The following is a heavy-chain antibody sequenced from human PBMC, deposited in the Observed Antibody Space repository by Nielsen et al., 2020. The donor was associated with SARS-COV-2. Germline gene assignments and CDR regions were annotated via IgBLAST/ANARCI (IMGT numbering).Heavy chain of an antibody. CDR1: GGSISSSSYY. Sequence: SETLSLTCTVSGGSISSSSYYWGWIRQPPGKGLEWIGSIYYSGSTYYNPSLKSRVTISVDTSKNQFPLKLSSVTAADTAVYYCARGAGNSWEYWYFDLWGRGTLVTVSS. CDR2: IYYSGST. V-gene: IGHV4-39*06. J-gene: IGHJ2*01. D-gene: IGHD6-13*01. CDR3: ARGAGNSWEYWYFDL.